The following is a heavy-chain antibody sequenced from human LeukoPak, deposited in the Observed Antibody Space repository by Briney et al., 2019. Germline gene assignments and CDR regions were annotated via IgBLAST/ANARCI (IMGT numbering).Heavy chain of an antibody. J-gene: IGHJ4*02. CDR3: ARGALRLDY. CDR1: GGSFSGYY. V-gene: IGHV4-34*01. Sequence: SETLSLTCAVYGGSFSGYYWSWIRQPPGKGLEWIGEINHSGSTNYNPSLKSRVTISVDTSKNQFSLKLSSVTAADTAVYYCARGALRLDYWGQGTLVTVSS. CDR2: INHSGST.